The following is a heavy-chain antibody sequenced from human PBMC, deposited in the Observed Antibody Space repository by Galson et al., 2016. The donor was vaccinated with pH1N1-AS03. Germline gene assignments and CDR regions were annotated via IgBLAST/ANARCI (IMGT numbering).Heavy chain of an antibody. CDR1: DFPLSKIMG. CDR2: FFSNDEK. Sequence: ALVKPTQTLTLTCTVSDFPLSKIMGVSWIRQTPGKALEWLAHFFSNDEKSYSVSLKSRLSISKDPSTGQVVLTMTNMDPVDTVTYFCARIVYSCGGDCYYLLDYWGRGTLVTVSS. J-gene: IGHJ4*02. D-gene: IGHD2-21*01. V-gene: IGHV2-26*01. CDR3: ARIVYSCGGDCYYLLDY.